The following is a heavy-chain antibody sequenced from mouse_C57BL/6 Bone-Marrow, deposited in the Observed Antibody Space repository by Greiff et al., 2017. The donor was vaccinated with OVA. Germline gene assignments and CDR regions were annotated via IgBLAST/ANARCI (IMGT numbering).Heavy chain of an antibody. CDR3: ARERLRRFWFAY. J-gene: IGHJ3*01. D-gene: IGHD3-2*02. V-gene: IGHV1-81*01. CDR1: GYTFTSYG. CDR2: IYPRSGNT. Sequence: QVQLQQSGAELARPGASVKLSCKASGYTFTSYGISWVKQRTGQGLEWIGEIYPRSGNTYYNEKFKGKATLTADKSSSTAYMELRSLTSEDSAVYFCARERLRRFWFAYWGQGTLVTVSA.